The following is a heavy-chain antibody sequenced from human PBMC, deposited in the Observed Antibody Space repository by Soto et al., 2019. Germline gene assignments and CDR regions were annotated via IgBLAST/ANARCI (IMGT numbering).Heavy chain of an antibody. V-gene: IGHV3-21*06. CDR1: GFTFSSYS. CDR2: ISGSSSYT. J-gene: IGHJ6*02. D-gene: IGHD1-26*01. Sequence: GGSLRLSCVVSGFTFSSYSIYWVRQAPGKGLEWVSSISGSSSYTYYADSVKGLFTSSRDNAKNSLYLQMNSLRADDTAVHYCARVIVSHGMDVGGQGMTVTVSS. CDR3: ARVIVSHGMDV.